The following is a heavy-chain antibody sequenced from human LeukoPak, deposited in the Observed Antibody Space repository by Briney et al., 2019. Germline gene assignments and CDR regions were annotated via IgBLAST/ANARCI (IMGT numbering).Heavy chain of an antibody. CDR2: IYHSGST. J-gene: IGHJ4*02. V-gene: IGHV4-30-2*05. CDR1: GGSISSGGYS. Sequence: SETLSLTCAVSGGSISSGGYSWSWIRQPPGKGLEWIGYIYHSGSTYYNPSLKSRVTISVDTSKNQFSVKVNSVTAADTAVYYCARGPNYVWGSYRYFDYWGQGTLVTVSS. D-gene: IGHD3-16*02. CDR3: ARGPNYVWGSYRYFDY.